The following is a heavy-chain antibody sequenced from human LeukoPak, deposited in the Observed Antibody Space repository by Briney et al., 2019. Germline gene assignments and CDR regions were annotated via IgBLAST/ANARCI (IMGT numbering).Heavy chain of an antibody. CDR1: GYTFTGYA. V-gene: IGHV1-18*04. CDR2: ISVYSGNT. CDR3: ARDYYDTSGYFYGSNY. J-gene: IGHJ4*02. D-gene: IGHD3-22*01. Sequence: ASVKVSCKASGYTFTGYAITWARQAPGQGLEWMGWISVYSGNTHYAQKLQGRVTMTTDTSTTTAYMELRSLRSDDTAVYYCARDYYDTSGYFYGSNYWGQGTLVTVSS.